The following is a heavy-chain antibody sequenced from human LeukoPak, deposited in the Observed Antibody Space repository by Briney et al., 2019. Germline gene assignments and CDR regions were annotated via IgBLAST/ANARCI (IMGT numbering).Heavy chain of an antibody. CDR3: VRYPGVTSRLEY. CDR1: GFTFISYW. V-gene: IGHV3-7*03. J-gene: IGHJ4*02. Sequence: PGGSLTLSCTASGFTFISYWMTWFRQAPGGGLEWVAAVNQDGSHRHYLDSLTGRVTISRDNGHNSLHLQLSSLRSEDTAIYYCVRYPGVTSRLEYWGQGTLVTVSA. CDR2: VNQDGSHR. D-gene: IGHD2-8*01.